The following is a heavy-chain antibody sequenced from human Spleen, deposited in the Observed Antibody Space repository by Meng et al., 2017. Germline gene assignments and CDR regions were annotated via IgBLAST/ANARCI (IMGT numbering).Heavy chain of an antibody. D-gene: IGHD4-17*01. J-gene: IGHJ4*02. CDR1: GGSISSSSYS. CDR3: ERANDYGDYEVFDY. Sequence: SETLSLTCTVSGGSISSSSYSWGWIRQPPGKGLEWIGSIYYSWSTYYNPSLKSRVTISVDTSKNQFSLKLSAVTAADKDVDDCERANDYGDYEVFDYWGQGTLVTVSS. V-gene: IGHV4-39*07. CDR2: IYYSWST.